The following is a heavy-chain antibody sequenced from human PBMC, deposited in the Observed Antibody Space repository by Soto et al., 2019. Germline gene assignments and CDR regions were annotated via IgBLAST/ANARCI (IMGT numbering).Heavy chain of an antibody. J-gene: IGHJ4*02. CDR2: IKSKTDGGTT. D-gene: IGHD3-16*02. V-gene: IGHV3-15*01. Sequence: WGSLRISCAASGFTFSNAWMSWVGQAPGKGLDLVGRIKSKTDGGTTDYAAPVEGRFTISRDDSKNTLYLQMNSLKTEDTAAYYCTTGPAPLRLGELSLGGFDYWGQGTLVTFSS. CDR3: TTGPAPLRLGELSLGGFDY. CDR1: GFTFSNAW.